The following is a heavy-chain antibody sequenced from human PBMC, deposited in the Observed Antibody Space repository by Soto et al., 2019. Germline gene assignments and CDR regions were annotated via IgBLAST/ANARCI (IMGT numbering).Heavy chain of an antibody. J-gene: IGHJ4*02. CDR2: ISGSGGST. D-gene: IGHD2-2*01. CDR3: AKPSGLGYCSANSCYDH. CDR1: GFTFSRYA. V-gene: IGHV3-23*01. Sequence: EVQLLESGGGLVQPGGSLRLSCAASGFTFSRYAMSWVRQAPGKGLEWVSTISGSGGSTYYADSVKGRFTISRDYSTNTVYLQMSSLRAEDTALYYCAKPSGLGYCSANSCYDHWGRGILVTVSS.